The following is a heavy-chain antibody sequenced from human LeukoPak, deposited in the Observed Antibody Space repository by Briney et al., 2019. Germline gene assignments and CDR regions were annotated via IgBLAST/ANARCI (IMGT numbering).Heavy chain of an antibody. CDR2: IWHDGSLK. J-gene: IGHJ4*02. Sequence: GGSLRLSCAASGFTFSYYGMHWVRQAPGKGLDWVAVIWHDGSLKYFADSGRGRFTISRDNYMNTVYLQMNSLRAEDTAVYYCAKVRQFTAATGTGLDYWGQGTLVTVSS. CDR3: AKVRQFTAATGTGLDY. D-gene: IGHD6-13*01. CDR1: GFTFSYYG. V-gene: IGHV3-33*06.